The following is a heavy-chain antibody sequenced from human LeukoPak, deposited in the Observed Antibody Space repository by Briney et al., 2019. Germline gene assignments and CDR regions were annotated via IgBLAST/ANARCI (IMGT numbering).Heavy chain of an antibody. Sequence: SETLSLTCTVSGGSISSYYWSWIRQPAGKGLEWIGRIYTSGSTNYNPSLKSRVTISVDKSKNQLSLKLSSVTAADTAVYYCASSTLYSSGWYWGQGTLVTVSS. J-gene: IGHJ4*02. CDR1: GGSISSYY. CDR2: IYTSGST. CDR3: ASSTLYSSGWY. V-gene: IGHV4-4*07. D-gene: IGHD6-19*01.